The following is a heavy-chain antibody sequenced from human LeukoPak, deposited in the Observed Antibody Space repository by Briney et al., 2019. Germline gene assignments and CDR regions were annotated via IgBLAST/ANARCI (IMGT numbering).Heavy chain of an antibody. V-gene: IGHV1-24*01. CDR2: FDPEDGET. Sequence: GASVKVSCKVSGYTLTELSMHWVRQAPGKGLEWMGGFDPEDGETIYAQKFQGRVTMTEDTSTDTAYMELSSLRSEDTAVYYCATALKYSSSWYSFFNDYWGQGTLVTVSS. CDR1: GYTLTELS. J-gene: IGHJ4*02. D-gene: IGHD6-13*01. CDR3: ATALKYSSSWYSFFNDY.